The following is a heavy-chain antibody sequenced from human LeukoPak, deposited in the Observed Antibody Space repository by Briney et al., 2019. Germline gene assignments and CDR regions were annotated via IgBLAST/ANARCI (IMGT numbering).Heavy chain of an antibody. CDR2: IIPIFGTA. Sequence: ASVKVSCKASGGTFSSYAISWVRQAPGQGLEWMGGIIPIFGTANYAQKFQGRVTITADESTSTAYMELSSLRSEDTAVYYCARVTFRGDLGHFDYWGQGTLVTVSS. V-gene: IGHV1-69*01. J-gene: IGHJ4*02. CDR1: GGTFSSYA. CDR3: ARVTFRGDLGHFDY. D-gene: IGHD2-21*02.